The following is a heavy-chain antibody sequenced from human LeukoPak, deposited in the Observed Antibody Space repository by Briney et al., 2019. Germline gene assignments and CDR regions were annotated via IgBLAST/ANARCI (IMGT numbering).Heavy chain of an antibody. J-gene: IGHJ6*03. Sequence: VGSLRLSCAASGFTFSSYAMSWVRQAPGKGLEWVSAISGSGGSTYYADSVKGRFTISRDNSKNTLYLQMNSLRAEGTAVYYCAKDSLYNWKDGDYYYYMDVCGKGTTVTVSS. V-gene: IGHV3-23*01. CDR2: ISGSGGST. CDR3: AKDSLYNWKDGDYYYYMDV. D-gene: IGHD1-1*01. CDR1: GFTFSSYA.